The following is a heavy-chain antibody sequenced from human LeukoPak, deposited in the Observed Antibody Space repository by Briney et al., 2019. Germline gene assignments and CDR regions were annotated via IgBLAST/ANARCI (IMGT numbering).Heavy chain of an antibody. J-gene: IGHJ3*01. CDR1: GFTFSMHW. CDR2: IMLDGSEE. D-gene: IGHD1-1*01. Sequence: GGSLRLSCVVSGFTFSMHWMTWVRQAPGKGLEWVANIMLDGSEEYYADSVKGRFTISRDNAENSLYLQINSLRVEDTAVYYCARHQLHAFDVWGQGTMVTVSS. CDR3: ARHQLHAFDV. V-gene: IGHV3-7*01.